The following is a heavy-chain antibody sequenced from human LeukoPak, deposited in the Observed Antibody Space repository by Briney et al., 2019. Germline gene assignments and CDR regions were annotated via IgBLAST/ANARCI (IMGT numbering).Heavy chain of an antibody. D-gene: IGHD3-22*01. CDR1: GFTFSSYA. J-gene: IGHJ4*02. CDR3: AKGSGYSLNYFDY. V-gene: IGHV3-23*01. Sequence: PGGFLRLSCAASGFTFSSYAMSWVRQAPGKGLEWVSAISGSGGSTYYAASVKGRCTISRDNSKTTLYLQMNSLRAEDTAVYYCAKGSGYSLNYFDYWGQGTLVTVSS. CDR2: ISGSGGST.